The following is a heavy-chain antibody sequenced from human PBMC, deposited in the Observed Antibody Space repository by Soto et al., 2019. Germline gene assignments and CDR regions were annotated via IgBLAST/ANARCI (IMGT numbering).Heavy chain of an antibody. J-gene: IGHJ3*02. CDR3: ATERIAAAGGPAHDDAFDI. CDR1: GFTVSSNY. CDR2: IYSGGST. V-gene: IGHV3-53*01. D-gene: IGHD6-13*01. Sequence: GGSLRLSCAASGFTVSSNYMSWVRQAPGKGLEWVSVIYSGGSTYYADSVKGRFTISRDNSKNTLYLQMNSLRAEDTAVYYCATERIAAAGGPAHDDAFDIWGQGTMVTVSS.